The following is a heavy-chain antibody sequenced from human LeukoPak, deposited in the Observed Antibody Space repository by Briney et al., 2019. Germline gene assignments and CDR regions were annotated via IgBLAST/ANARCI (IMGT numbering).Heavy chain of an antibody. Sequence: GGSLRLSCAASGLSFNNYGMHWVRQAPGKGLEWVAFIRYDGSNKYYADSVKGRFTISRDNSKNTLYLQMNSLRAEDTAVYYCAKDQRKTPLEQLVRSFYFDYWGQGILVSVSS. CDR3: AKDQRKTPLEQLVRSFYFDY. J-gene: IGHJ4*02. D-gene: IGHD6-6*01. V-gene: IGHV3-30*02. CDR2: IRYDGSNK. CDR1: GLSFNNYG.